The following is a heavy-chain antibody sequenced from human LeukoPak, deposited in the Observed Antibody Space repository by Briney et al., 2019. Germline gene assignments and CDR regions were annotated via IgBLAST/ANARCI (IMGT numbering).Heavy chain of an antibody. J-gene: IGHJ4*02. CDR2: IRYDGSNK. CDR1: GLTFSSYG. Sequence: GGSLRLSCAASGLTFSSYGMHWVRQAAGKGLEWVSFIRYDGSNKYYADSVKGRFTISRDNSKNTLYLQMNSLRAEDTAVYYCARGDYFDYWGQGTLVTVSS. V-gene: IGHV3-30*02. CDR3: ARGDYFDY.